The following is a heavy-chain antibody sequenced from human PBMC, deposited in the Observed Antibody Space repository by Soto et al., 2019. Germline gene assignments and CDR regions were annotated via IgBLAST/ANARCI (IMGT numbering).Heavy chain of an antibody. V-gene: IGHV2-5*02. J-gene: IGHJ4*02. CDR1: VG. D-gene: IGHD3-16*02. CDR3: AHTRGTYYDYIWGSYRPTNFDY. Sequence: VGVGWIRQPPGKALEGLALIYWDDDKRYSPSLKSRLTSTKDTSKNQVVLTMTNMDPVDTATYYCAHTRGTYYDYIWGSYRPTNFDYGGQGTLVPVSS. CDR2: IYWDDDK.